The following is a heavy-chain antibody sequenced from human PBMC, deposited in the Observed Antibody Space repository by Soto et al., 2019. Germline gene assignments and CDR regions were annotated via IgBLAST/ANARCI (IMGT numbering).Heavy chain of an antibody. CDR2: IYPGDSDT. CDR3: ARQSSFTIFGVVPYGDY. Sequence: GESLKISCKGSGYSFTSYWIGWVRQMPGKGLEWMGIIYPGDSDTRYSPSFQGQVTISADKSISTAYLQWSSLKASDTAMYYCARQSSFTIFGVVPYGDYWGQGTLVTAPQ. V-gene: IGHV5-51*01. CDR1: GYSFTSYW. J-gene: IGHJ4*02. D-gene: IGHD3-3*01.